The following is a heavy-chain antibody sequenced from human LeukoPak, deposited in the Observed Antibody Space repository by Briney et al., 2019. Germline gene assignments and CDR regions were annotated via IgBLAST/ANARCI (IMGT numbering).Heavy chain of an antibody. CDR2: ISSSSSYI. J-gene: IGHJ4*02. CDR1: GFTFSSYS. CDR3: ARDHFWSGYYYFDY. D-gene: IGHD3-3*02. V-gene: IGHV3-21*01. Sequence: GGSLRLSCAASGFTFSSYSMNWVRQAPGKGLEWVSSISSSSSYIYYADSVKGRFTISRDNAKNSLYLQMNSLRAEDTAVYHCARDHFWSGYYYFDYWGQGTLVTVSS.